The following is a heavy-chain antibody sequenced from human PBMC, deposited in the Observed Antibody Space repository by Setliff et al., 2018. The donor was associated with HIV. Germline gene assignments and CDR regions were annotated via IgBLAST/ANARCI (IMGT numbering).Heavy chain of an antibody. Sequence: SETLSLTCTVSEGYITGYYWTWIRQPPGRGLEWIGYIFYSGTTKFNPSLKSRAAISVDSSNNQFSLKMTSVTAADTAVYFCARFNALLGSSTYYDYWGPGLLVTVLL. D-gene: IGHD3-22*01. CDR1: EGYITGYY. CDR3: ARFNALLGSSTYYDY. J-gene: IGHJ4*02. V-gene: IGHV4-59*01. CDR2: IFYSGTT.